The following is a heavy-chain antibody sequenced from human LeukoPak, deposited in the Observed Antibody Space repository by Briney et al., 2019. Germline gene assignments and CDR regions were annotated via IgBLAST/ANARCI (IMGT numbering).Heavy chain of an antibody. J-gene: IGHJ4*02. CDR1: GGTFSSYA. V-gene: IGHV1-69*04. CDR2: IIPILGIA. CDR3: ARVSYGDYYDY. Sequence: SVKVSCKASGGTFSSYAISWVRQAPGQGLEWMGRIIPILGIANYAQKFQGRVTITADKSTSTAYMELSSLRSEDTAVYYCARVSYGDYYDYWGQGTLVTVSS. D-gene: IGHD4-17*01.